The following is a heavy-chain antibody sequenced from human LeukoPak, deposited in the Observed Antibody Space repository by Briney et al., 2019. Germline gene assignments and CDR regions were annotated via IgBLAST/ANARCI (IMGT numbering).Heavy chain of an antibody. V-gene: IGHV4-4*09. Sequence: SETLSLTCTVSGGSISGYYWIWIRQPPGKGLDWIGSIYTSGGTSYNPSLKSRLTISVNTSKNQCSLNLSSVTPADTAMYYCARRSHSHWYLDLWGSGTLVTVSS. CDR2: IYTSGGT. CDR3: ARRSHSHWYLDL. D-gene: IGHD1-26*01. CDR1: GGSISGYY. J-gene: IGHJ2*01.